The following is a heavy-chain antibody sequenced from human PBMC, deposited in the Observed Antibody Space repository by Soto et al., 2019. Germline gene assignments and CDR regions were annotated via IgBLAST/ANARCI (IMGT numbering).Heavy chain of an antibody. CDR2: ISGSGGGT. V-gene: IGHV3-23*01. D-gene: IGHD3-3*01. CDR3: AKEYDFWSGYNVDY. J-gene: IGHJ4*02. CDR1: GFTFSSYA. Sequence: EVQLLESGGGLVQPGGSLRLSCAASGFTFSSYAMSWVRQAPGKGLEWVSAISGSGGGTYYADSVKGRFTISRDNSKNTLYLQMNSLRAEETAVYYCAKEYDFWSGYNVDYWGQGTLVTVSS.